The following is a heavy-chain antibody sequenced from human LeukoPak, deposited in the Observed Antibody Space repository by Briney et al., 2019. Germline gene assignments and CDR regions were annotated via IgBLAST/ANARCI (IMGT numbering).Heavy chain of an antibody. J-gene: IGHJ4*02. Sequence: GGSLRLSCAASGFTFSSYSMNWVRQAPGKGLEWVANIKEDGSEKYYVDSVKGRITISRDNARNLLYLQMNSLRAEDTAVYFCARDAKDYYDSSGYYWGQGTLVTVSS. CDR1: GFTFSSYS. CDR3: ARDAKDYYDSSGYY. CDR2: IKEDGSEK. V-gene: IGHV3-7*01. D-gene: IGHD3-22*01.